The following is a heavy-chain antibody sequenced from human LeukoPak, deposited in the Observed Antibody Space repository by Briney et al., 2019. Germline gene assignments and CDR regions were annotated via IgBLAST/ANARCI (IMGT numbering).Heavy chain of an antibody. CDR2: MNPNSGNT. CDR1: GYTFTSYD. D-gene: IGHD3-22*01. CDR3: ARAGGDYYYDSSGYDY. J-gene: IGHJ4*02. V-gene: IGHV1-8*01. Sequence: ASVKVSCKASGYTFTSYDINWVRQATGQGLEWTGWMNPNSGNTGYAQKFQGRVTMTRNTSISTAYMELSSLRSEDTAVYYCARAGGDYYYDSSGYDYWGQGTLVTVSS.